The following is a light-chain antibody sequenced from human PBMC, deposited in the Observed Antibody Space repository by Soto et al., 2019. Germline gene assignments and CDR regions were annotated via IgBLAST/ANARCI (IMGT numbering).Light chain of an antibody. J-gene: IGLJ2*01. Sequence: QSALTQPASVSGSPGQSITISCTGTSTDVGGYDYVSWYQQHPGKAPKLMISEVSNRPSGVSNRFSGSKSGNTASLTISGLQAEDGADYYCSSYTSSSTVVFGGGTKLTVL. CDR3: SSYTSSSTVV. CDR1: STDVGGYDY. V-gene: IGLV2-14*01. CDR2: EVS.